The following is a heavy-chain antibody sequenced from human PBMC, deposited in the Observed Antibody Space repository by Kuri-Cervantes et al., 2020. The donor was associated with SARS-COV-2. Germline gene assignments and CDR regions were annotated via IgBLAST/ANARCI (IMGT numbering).Heavy chain of an antibody. CDR1: GFTFSSYW. CDR3: ARVGIYDYSNYRPFDY. Sequence: GGSLRLSCAASGFTFSSYWMSWVRQAPGKGLEWVANIKQDGSEKYYVDSVRGRFTISRDDAKNSLYLQMNSLRAEDTAVYYCARVGIYDYSNYRPFDYWGQGTLVTVSS. V-gene: IGHV3-7*01. CDR2: IKQDGSEK. J-gene: IGHJ4*02. D-gene: IGHD4-11*01.